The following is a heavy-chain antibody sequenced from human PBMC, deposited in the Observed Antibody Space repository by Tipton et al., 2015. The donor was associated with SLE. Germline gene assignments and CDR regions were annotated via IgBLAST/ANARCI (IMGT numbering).Heavy chain of an antibody. CDR2: IYYSGST. CDR1: GGSISSGGYY. Sequence: TLSLTCTVSGGSISSGGYYWSWIRQHPGKGLEWIGYIYYSGSTYYNPSLKSRVTISVDTSKNQFSLKLSSVTAADTAVYYCAPHSSMVRPERAFDIWGQGTMVTVSS. D-gene: IGHD3-10*01. J-gene: IGHJ3*02. V-gene: IGHV4-31*03. CDR3: APHSSMVRPERAFDI.